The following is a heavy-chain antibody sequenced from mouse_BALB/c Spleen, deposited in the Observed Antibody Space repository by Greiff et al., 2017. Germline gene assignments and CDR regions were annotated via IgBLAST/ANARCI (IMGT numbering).Heavy chain of an antibody. CDR3: VSRYFDV. Sequence: EVKLMESGGGLVQPKGSLKLSCAASGFTFNTYAMNWVRQAPGKGLEWVARIRSKSNNYATYYADSVKDRFTISRDDSQSMLYLQMNNLKTEDTAMYYCVSRYFDVWGAGTTVTVSS. V-gene: IGHV10-1*02. CDR1: GFTFNTYA. J-gene: IGHJ1*01. CDR2: IRSKSNNYAT.